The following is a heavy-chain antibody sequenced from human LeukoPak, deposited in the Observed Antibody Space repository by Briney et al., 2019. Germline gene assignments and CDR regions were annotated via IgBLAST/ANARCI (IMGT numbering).Heavy chain of an antibody. Sequence: PGGSLRLSCAASGFTFSSYAMSWVRQAPGQGLEWVSAISGSGGSTYYADSVKGRFTISRDNSKNTLYLQMNSLRAEDTAVYYCAKGSCSGGSCYSDYFDYWGQGTLVTVSS. V-gene: IGHV3-23*01. CDR3: AKGSCSGGSCYSDYFDY. CDR1: GFTFSSYA. CDR2: ISGSGGST. J-gene: IGHJ4*02. D-gene: IGHD2-15*01.